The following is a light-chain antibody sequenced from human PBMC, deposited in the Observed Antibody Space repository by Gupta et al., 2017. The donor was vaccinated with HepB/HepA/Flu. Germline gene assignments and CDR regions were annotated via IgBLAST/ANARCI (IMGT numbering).Light chain of an antibody. Sequence: DIVLTQSPESLAVSLGERATVNCKSSQTVFYVYDRKNYLAWYQQKPGKPPKVLIYEASIRAAGVPDRFSGSGSGTDFTLTVSILQAEDVAVYYCQQYYSVPRTFGQGTKVEI. J-gene: IGKJ1*01. V-gene: IGKV4-1*01. CDR3: QQYYSVPRT. CDR1: QTVFYVYDRKNY. CDR2: EAS.